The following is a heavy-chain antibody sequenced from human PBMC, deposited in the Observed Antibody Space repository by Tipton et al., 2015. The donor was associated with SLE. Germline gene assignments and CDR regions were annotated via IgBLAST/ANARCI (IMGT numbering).Heavy chain of an antibody. D-gene: IGHD6-13*01. CDR1: GFTFSTFA. CDR3: ARGMYIDSWYYAFDF. V-gene: IGHV3-30*04. J-gene: IGHJ3*01. Sequence: SLRLSCAASGFTFSTFAMHWVRQAPGKGLEWVALTSFDGSHIYYADSVKGRFTISRDNSKNTLYLQMNSLRTEDTALYYCARGMYIDSWYYAFDFWGQGTMVTVSS. CDR2: TSFDGSHI.